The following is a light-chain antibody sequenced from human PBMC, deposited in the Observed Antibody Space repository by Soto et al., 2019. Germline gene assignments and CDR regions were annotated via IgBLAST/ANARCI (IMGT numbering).Light chain of an antibody. V-gene: IGLV2-14*01. Sequence: QSALTQPASVSGSPGQSITISCTGTSSDVGGYNYVSWYQQHPGKAPKLMIYDVSNRPSGVSKRFSGSKSGNTASLTISGLQAEVEGDYYCISYTSSSTPVVFGGGTKLTVL. CDR2: DVS. CDR1: SSDVGGYNY. CDR3: ISYTSSSTPVV. J-gene: IGLJ2*01.